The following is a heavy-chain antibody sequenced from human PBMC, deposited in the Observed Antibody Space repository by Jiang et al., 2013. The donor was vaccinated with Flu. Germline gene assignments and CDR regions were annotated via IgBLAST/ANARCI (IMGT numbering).Heavy chain of an antibody. CDR2: INPSGGST. CDR3: ARDFPRAGYYYYYGMDV. Sequence: QLVESGAEVKKPGASVKVSCKASGYTFTSYYMHWVRQAPGQGLEWMGIINPSGGSTSYAQKFQGRVTMTRDTSTSTVYMELSSLRSEDTAVYYCARDFPRAGYYYYYGMDVWGKGTTVTVSS. J-gene: IGHJ6*04. CDR1: GYTFTSYY. V-gene: IGHV1-46*01.